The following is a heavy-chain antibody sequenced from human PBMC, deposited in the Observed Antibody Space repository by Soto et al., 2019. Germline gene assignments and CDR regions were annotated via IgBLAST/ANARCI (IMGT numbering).Heavy chain of an antibody. Sequence: SETLSLTCSVSGDYIHVGGYYWTWIRQRPGKGLEWMGYIYYTGKTYYNPSLESRLTMSEDRSKNQFSLRLTSVTAADTAVYFCGRDLTSNANCIDPWGQGTLVTVSS. J-gene: IGHJ5*02. V-gene: IGHV4-30-4*01. CDR3: GRDLTSNANCIDP. CDR2: IYYTGKT. D-gene: IGHD2-2*01. CDR1: GDYIHVGGYY.